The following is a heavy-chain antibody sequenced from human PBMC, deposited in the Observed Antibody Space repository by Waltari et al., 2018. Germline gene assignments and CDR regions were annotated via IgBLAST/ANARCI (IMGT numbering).Heavy chain of an antibody. J-gene: IGHJ4*02. CDR3: ARDRGRGLYLDS. CDR2: IHGTGKT. V-gene: IGHV4-4*02. Sequence: QLQLQQSGPGLVTPSESLFPGCAVSGASLSNNSWWSWVRQPPGKGLEWIGQIHGTGKTNYNPSLESRVTVSMDTSNNQFSLRVTSPTAADTAVYFCARDRGRGLYLDSWGQGTLVTVS. CDR1: GASLSNNSW. D-gene: IGHD1-26*01.